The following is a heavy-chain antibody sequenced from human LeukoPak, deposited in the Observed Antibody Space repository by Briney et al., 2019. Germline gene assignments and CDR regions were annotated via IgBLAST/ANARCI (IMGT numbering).Heavy chain of an antibody. Sequence: SETLSLTCTVSGGSISSSSYYWSWIRQPPGKGLEWIGEINRSGSTNYNPSLKSRVTISVDTSKNQFSLKLSSVTAADTAVYYCARGGSPVGATNDYWGQGTLVTVSS. V-gene: IGHV4-39*07. CDR2: INRSGST. CDR1: GGSISSSSYY. J-gene: IGHJ4*02. CDR3: ARGGSPVGATNDY. D-gene: IGHD1-26*01.